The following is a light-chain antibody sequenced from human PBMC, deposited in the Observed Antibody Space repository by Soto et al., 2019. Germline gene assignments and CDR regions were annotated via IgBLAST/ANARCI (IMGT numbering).Light chain of an antibody. V-gene: IGKV1-12*01. J-gene: IGKJ4*01. CDR1: RGFSGG. CDR3: QQSNSFPLT. CDR2: AAS. Sequence: DIQMTQSPSSVSASVGARATSPGGASRGFSGGLAWYQQKPGKAPNLLIYAASSLQSGVPSRFSGSGSETDFTLTIGSLQPEDFATYYCQQSNSFPLTFGGGTKVEIK.